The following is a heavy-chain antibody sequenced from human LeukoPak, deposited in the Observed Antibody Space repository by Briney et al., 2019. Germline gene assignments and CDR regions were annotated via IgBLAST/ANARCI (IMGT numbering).Heavy chain of an antibody. CDR3: AKDPTPYSSSSLFDY. V-gene: IGHV3-11*01. J-gene: IGHJ4*02. CDR2: ISSSGSTI. Sequence: GGSLRLSCAASGFTFSDYYMSWIRQAPGKGLEWVSYISSSGSTIYYADSVKGRFTISRDNSKNTLYLQMNSLRAEDTAVYYCAKDPTPYSSSSLFDYWGQGTLVTVSS. CDR1: GFTFSDYY. D-gene: IGHD6-6*01.